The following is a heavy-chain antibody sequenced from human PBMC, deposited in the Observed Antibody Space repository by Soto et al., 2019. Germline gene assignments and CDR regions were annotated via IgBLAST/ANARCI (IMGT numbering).Heavy chain of an antibody. CDR1: GVSISTSSYY. V-gene: IGHV4-39*01. CDR3: ARHNGPLYVGYYYDMDV. CDR2: IYNTGST. J-gene: IGHJ6*02. Sequence: SETLSLTCAVSGVSISTSSYYWGWVRLAPGKGLEWIASIYNTGSTYYNPSLNTRVTISVDTSKNQFSLNLSSMTAADTSVYYCARHNGPLYVGYYYDMDVWGQGTTVTVSS. D-gene: IGHD3-16*01.